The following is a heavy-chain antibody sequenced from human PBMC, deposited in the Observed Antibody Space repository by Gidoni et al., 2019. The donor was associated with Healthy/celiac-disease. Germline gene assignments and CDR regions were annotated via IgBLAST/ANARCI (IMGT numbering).Heavy chain of an antibody. CDR1: GGSISSGGYY. D-gene: IGHD3-3*01. V-gene: IGHV4-31*03. J-gene: IGHJ5*02. CDR2: IYYSGST. CDR3: ARDRKGSYYDFWSGYSGWFDP. Sequence: QVQLQESGPGLVKPSQTLSLTCTVSGGSISSGGYYWSWIRQHPGKGLEWIGYIYYSGSTYYNPSLKSRVTISVDTSKNQFSLKLSSVTAADTAVYYCARDRKGSYYDFWSGYSGWFDPWGQGTLVTVSS.